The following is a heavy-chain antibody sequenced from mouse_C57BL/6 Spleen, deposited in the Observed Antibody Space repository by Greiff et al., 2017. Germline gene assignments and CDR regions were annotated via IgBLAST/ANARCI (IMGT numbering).Heavy chain of an antibody. D-gene: IGHD2-3*01. CDR2: IYPSDSET. CDR1: GYTFTSYW. Sequence: QVHVKQPGAELVRPGSSVKLSCKASGYTFTSYWMDWVKQRPGQGLEWIGNIYPSDSETHYNQKFKDKATLTVDKSSSTAYMQLSSLTSEDSAVYYCARGDGYSYYAMDYWGQGTSVTVSS. V-gene: IGHV1-61*01. CDR3: ARGDGYSYYAMDY. J-gene: IGHJ4*01.